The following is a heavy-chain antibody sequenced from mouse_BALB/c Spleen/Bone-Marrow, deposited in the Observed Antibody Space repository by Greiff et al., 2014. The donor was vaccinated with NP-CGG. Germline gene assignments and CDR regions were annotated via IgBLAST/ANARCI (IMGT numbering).Heavy chain of an antibody. Sequence: LQQSGSELVRPGASVKLSCKASGYTFTSYWMHWVKQRPGQGLEWIGNIYPGSGSTNYDERFKSKATLTVDTSSSTAYMQLSSLTSEDSAVYHCTKGLPSAYWGQGTLVTASA. CDR1: GYTFTSYW. CDR3: TKGLPSAY. J-gene: IGHJ3*01. V-gene: IGHV1S22*01. CDR2: IYPGSGST. D-gene: IGHD2-4*01.